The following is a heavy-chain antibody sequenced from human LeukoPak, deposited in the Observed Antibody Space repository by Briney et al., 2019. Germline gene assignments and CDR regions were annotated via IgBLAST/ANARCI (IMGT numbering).Heavy chain of an antibody. V-gene: IGHV3-11*01. D-gene: IGHD3-10*01. J-gene: IGHJ4*02. CDR1: GFTFSDYY. CDR3: ARVRMDYGSGSPADY. Sequence: SGGSLRLSCAASGFTFSDYYMSWTRQAPGKGLEWVSYISSSGSTIYYADSVKGRFTISRDNAKNALYLQMNSLRAEDTAVYYCARVRMDYGSGSPADYWGQGTLVTVSS. CDR2: ISSSGSTI.